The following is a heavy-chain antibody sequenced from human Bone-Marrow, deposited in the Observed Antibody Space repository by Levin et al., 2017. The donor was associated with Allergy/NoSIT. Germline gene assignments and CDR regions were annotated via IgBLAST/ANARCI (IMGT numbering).Heavy chain of an antibody. CDR3: ARESESLTRD. CDR2: ISAKNGKT. J-gene: IGHJ4*02. D-gene: IGHD3-10*01. CDR1: GYTFTNYG. V-gene: IGHV1-18*01. Sequence: AASVKVSCKASGYTFTNYGISWVRQAPGQGLEWMGWISAKNGKTKYVQKFQDRVTMTTDTSTSTAYMELRSLRSDDTAVYYCARESESLTRDWGQGTLVTVSS.